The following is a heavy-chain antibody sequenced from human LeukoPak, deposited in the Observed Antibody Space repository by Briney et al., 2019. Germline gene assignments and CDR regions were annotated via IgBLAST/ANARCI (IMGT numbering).Heavy chain of an antibody. D-gene: IGHD6-6*01. Sequence: PGRSLRLSCAASGFTFSSYGMHWVRQAPGKGLEWVAVIWYDGSNKYYADSVKGRFTISRDNSKNTLYLQMNSLRAEDTAVYYCARENEYSSSSGPTWGRGTLVTVSS. V-gene: IGHV3-33*01. CDR3: ARENEYSSSSGPT. CDR1: GFTFSSYG. CDR2: IWYDGSNK. J-gene: IGHJ5*02.